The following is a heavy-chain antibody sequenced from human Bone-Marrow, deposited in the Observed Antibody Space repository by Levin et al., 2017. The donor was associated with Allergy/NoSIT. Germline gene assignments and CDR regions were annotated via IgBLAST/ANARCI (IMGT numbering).Heavy chain of an antibody. CDR1: GGPIRSAGYH. Sequence: SQTLSLTCTVSGGPIRSAGYHWTWIRQYPGKGLEWIGYISYRGSTYFNPSLKSRLTMSIDTSEQHFSLNLTSVSAADTAIYYCARLDGYSFDYWGQGALVTVSS. V-gene: IGHV4-31*03. CDR2: ISYRGST. CDR3: ARLDGYSFDY. J-gene: IGHJ4*02. D-gene: IGHD1-1*01.